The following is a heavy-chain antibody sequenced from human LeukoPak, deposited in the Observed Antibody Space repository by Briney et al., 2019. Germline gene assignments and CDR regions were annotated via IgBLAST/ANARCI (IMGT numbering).Heavy chain of an antibody. CDR3: AREGRYYGSGSHRDGFDI. Sequence: GGSLRLSCAASGFTFSDYYMSWVRQAPGKGLEWVANIKQSGREKSYVDSVKGRFTISRDNAKNSVYLQMNSLRAEDTAVYYCAREGRYYGSGSHRDGFDIWGQGTMVTVSS. J-gene: IGHJ3*02. CDR1: GFTFSDYY. D-gene: IGHD3-10*01. CDR2: IKQSGREK. V-gene: IGHV3-7*01.